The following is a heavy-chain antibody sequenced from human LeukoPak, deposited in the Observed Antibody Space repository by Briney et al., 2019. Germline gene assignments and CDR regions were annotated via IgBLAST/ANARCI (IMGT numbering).Heavy chain of an antibody. V-gene: IGHV3-48*03. CDR1: GFAFSSYE. CDR3: ATGGWLQPFDY. J-gene: IGHJ4*02. CDR2: IYSSGHTI. Sequence: PGGSLRLSCTASGFAFSSYEMNWDRQAPGKGLEWVSYIYSSGHTIYYADSVKGRFTISRDNAKNSLYLQMNSLRAEDTAVYYCATGGWLQPFDYWGQGTLVTVSS. D-gene: IGHD5-24*01.